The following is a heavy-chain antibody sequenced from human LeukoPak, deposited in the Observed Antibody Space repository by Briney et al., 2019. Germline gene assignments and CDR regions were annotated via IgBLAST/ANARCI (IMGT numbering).Heavy chain of an antibody. Sequence: PGGSLRLSCAASGFTFSSYSMNWVRQAPGKGLEWVSSISSSSSYIYYAGSVKGRFTISRDNAKNSLYLQMNSLRAEDTAVYYCAKYRLDTNYYGSTFDIWGQGAMVTVSS. CDR3: AKYRLDTNYYGSTFDI. V-gene: IGHV3-21*04. CDR1: GFTFSSYS. CDR2: ISSSSSYI. D-gene: IGHD3-10*01. J-gene: IGHJ3*02.